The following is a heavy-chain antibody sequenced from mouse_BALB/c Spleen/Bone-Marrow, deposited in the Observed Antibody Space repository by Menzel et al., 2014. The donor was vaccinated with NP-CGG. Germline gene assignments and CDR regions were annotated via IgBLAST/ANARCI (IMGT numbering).Heavy chain of an antibody. V-gene: IGHV1-18*01. CDR1: GYTFTDYY. CDR3: ARSWNYYSMDY. CDR2: VNPHNGGT. Sequence: EVQLQQSGPELVKPGASVKMPCKASGYTFTDYYMDWVKLSHGESFEWIGRVNPHNGGTNYNQKFKGRATLTVDKSSSTAYMELSSLTSEDSAVYYCARSWNYYSMDYWGQRTSVTVSS. J-gene: IGHJ4*01.